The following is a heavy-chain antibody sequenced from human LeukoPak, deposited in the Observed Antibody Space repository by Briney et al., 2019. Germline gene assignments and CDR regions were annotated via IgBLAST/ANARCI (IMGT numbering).Heavy chain of an antibody. CDR1: GGTLANYA. CDR2: FIPIFGSA. Sequence: ASVKVSCKASGGTLANYAVSWVRQAPGQGLEWMGGFIPIFGSANYAQQFQGRLTMTADESTSTAYMELSSLRSEDTAVYFCARGGVGLAVAAYFGFWGQGTLVTVSS. CDR3: ARGGVGLAVAAYFGF. V-gene: IGHV1-69*13. J-gene: IGHJ4*02. D-gene: IGHD6-19*01.